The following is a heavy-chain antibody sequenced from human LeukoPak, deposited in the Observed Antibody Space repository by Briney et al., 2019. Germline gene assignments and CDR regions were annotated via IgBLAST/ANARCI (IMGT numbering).Heavy chain of an antibody. Sequence: GGSLRLSCAASGFTFSRYWMSWVRQAPGKGLEWVANIKEDGSEKYSVDSVKGRFTISRDNAKNSLHLRMNSLRAEDTAVYYCARDFEAAGFDYWGQGTLVTVSS. CDR2: IKEDGSEK. J-gene: IGHJ4*02. CDR3: ARDFEAAGFDY. V-gene: IGHV3-7*01. CDR1: GFTFSRYW. D-gene: IGHD6-25*01.